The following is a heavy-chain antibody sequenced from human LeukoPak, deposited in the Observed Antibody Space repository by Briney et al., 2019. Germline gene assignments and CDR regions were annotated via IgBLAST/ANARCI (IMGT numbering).Heavy chain of an antibody. D-gene: IGHD2-2*03. Sequence: GASVKVSCKTYGGTFSSYAISWVRQAPGQGLEWMGGIIPIFGTANYAQKFQGRVTITTDESTSTAYMELSSLRSEDTAVYYCASPPRGYCSSTSCRGGGAFDIWGQGTMVTVSS. V-gene: IGHV1-69*05. CDR1: GGTFSSYA. CDR2: IIPIFGTA. J-gene: IGHJ3*02. CDR3: ASPPRGYCSSTSCRGGGAFDI.